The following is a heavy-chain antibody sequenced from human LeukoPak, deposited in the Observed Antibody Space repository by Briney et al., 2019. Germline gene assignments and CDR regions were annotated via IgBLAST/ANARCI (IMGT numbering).Heavy chain of an antibody. CDR3: ASTSWFGESRVAFDI. J-gene: IGHJ3*02. Sequence: MTSQTLSLTCTVSGGSISSGGYYWSWIRQHPGKGLEWIGYIYYSGSTYYNPSLKSRVTISVDTSKNQFSLKLSSVTAADTAVYYCASTSWFGESRVAFDIWGQGTMVTVSS. V-gene: IGHV4-31*03. CDR1: GGSISSGGYY. D-gene: IGHD3-10*01. CDR2: IYYSGST.